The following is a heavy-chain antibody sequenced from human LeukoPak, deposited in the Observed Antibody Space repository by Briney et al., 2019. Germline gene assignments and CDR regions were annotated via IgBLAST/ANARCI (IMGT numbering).Heavy chain of an antibody. Sequence: PGGSLRLSCAASGFTFGSYAIYWVRQAPGKGPEWVSGISGSGGITHFADSVKGRFIISRDNSKSTVYLQINNLRAEDTALYYCAKTRAGNSSGRDPGWPMDYWGQGTLVTVSS. V-gene: IGHV3-23*01. CDR1: GFTFGSYA. J-gene: IGHJ4*02. D-gene: IGHD3-22*01. CDR3: AKTRAGNSSGRDPGWPMDY. CDR2: ISGSGGIT.